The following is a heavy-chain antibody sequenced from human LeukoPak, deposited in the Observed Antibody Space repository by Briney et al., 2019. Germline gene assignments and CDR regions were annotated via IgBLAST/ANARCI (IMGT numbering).Heavy chain of an antibody. J-gene: IGHJ4*02. CDR2: IKSKTDGGTT. V-gene: IGHV3-15*01. CDR1: GFTFSSYG. CDR3: TQYTYGFFQY. Sequence: GGSLRLSCAASGFTFSSYGMSWVRQAPGKGLEWVGRIKSKTDGGTTDYAAPVKGRFTISRDDSKNTLYLQMNSLKTEDTAVYYCTQYTYGFFQYWGQGTLVTVSS. D-gene: IGHD5-18*01.